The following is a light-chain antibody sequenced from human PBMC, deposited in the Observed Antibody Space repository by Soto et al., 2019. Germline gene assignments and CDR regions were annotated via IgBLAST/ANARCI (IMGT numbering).Light chain of an antibody. CDR2: GAS. J-gene: IGKJ5*01. CDR1: QSISDT. Sequence: EIVMTQSPATLSVSPGGRATLSCRASQSISDTLAWYQQKPGQAPRLLIHGASTRATGFPARFSGSGSGTEFTLTINSLQSEDSAVYYCQQHNQWPITFGQGTRLEI. V-gene: IGKV3-15*01. CDR3: QQHNQWPIT.